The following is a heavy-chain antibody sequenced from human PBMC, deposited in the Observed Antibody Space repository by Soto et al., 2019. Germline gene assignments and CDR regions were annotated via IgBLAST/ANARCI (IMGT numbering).Heavy chain of an antibody. CDR2: INHSGST. CDR3: ARGLPIAAAGTFFDY. CDR1: GGSFSGYY. V-gene: IGHV4-34*01. D-gene: IGHD6-13*01. J-gene: IGHJ4*02. Sequence: SETLSLTCAVYGGSFSGYYWSWIRQPPGKGLEGIGEINHSGSTNYNPSLKSRVTISVDTSKNQFSLKLSSVTAADTAVYYCARGLPIAAAGTFFDYWGQGTLVTVSS.